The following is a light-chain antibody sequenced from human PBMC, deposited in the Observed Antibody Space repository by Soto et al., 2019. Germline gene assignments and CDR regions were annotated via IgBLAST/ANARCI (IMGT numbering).Light chain of an antibody. CDR1: LPISNY. CDR3: EKYNSAPLT. V-gene: IGKV1-27*01. CDR2: AAS. J-gene: IGKJ4*01. Sequence: IQITRSPSSQSTSVGDRVAITCLASLPISNYLAWYQQKPGKIPNLLIYAASTLQAGVPSRFSGSGSGTDFTLTISSLQPEAVAGYYCEKYNSAPLTVGGGTKVDIK.